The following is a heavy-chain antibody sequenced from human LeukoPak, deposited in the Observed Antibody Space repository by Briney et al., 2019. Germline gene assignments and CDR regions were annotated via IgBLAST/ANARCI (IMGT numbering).Heavy chain of an antibody. Sequence: ASVKVSCKASGYTFTSYGISWVRQAPGQGLEWTGWISAYNGNTNYAQKLQGRVTMTTDTSTSTAYMELRSLRSDDTAVYYCARGGVSSGWYSLDAFDIWGQGTMVTVSS. J-gene: IGHJ3*02. V-gene: IGHV1-18*01. D-gene: IGHD6-19*01. CDR2: ISAYNGNT. CDR1: GYTFTSYG. CDR3: ARGGVSSGWYSLDAFDI.